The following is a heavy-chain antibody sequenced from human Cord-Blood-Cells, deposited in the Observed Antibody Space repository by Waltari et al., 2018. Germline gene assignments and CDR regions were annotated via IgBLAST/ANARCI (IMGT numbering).Heavy chain of an antibody. D-gene: IGHD3-3*01. J-gene: IGHJ3*02. CDR2: IYTSGGP. Sequence: QVQLQESGPGLVKPSQTLSLTCTVSGGSISSGSYYWSWIRQPAGKGLEWIGYIYTSGGPTHNPPRQSRVTISVDTSKNQFALKLSSVTAADTAVYYCARGTYYDFWSGYAFDAFDIWGQGTMVTVSS. CDR3: ARGTYYDFWSGYAFDAFDI. CDR1: GGSISSGSYY. V-gene: IGHV4-61*09.